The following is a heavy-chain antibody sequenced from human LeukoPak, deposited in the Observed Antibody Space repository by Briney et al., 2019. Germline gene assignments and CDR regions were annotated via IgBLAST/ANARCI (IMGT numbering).Heavy chain of an antibody. CDR2: ISGSGGST. V-gene: IGHV3-23*01. CDR3: AKTHLVRYYYYYGMDV. CDR1: GFTFSSYA. Sequence: GGSLRLSCAASGFTFSSYAMSWVRQAPGKGLEWVSAISGSGGSTYYADSVKGRFTISRDNSKNTRYLQMNSLRAEDTAVYYCAKTHLVRYYYYYGMDVWGQGTTVTVSS. D-gene: IGHD6-6*01. J-gene: IGHJ6*02.